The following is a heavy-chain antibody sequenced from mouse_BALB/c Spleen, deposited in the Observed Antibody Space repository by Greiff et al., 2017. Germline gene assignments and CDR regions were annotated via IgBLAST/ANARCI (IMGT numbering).Heavy chain of an antibody. D-gene: IGHD2-4*01. J-gene: IGHJ3*01. Sequence: QVQLQQSGPQLVRPGASVKISCKASGYSFTSYWMHWVKQRPGQGLEWIGMIDPSDSETRLNQKFKDKATLTVDKSSSTAYMQLSSPTSEDSAVYYCAREGDYDSWFAYWGQGTLVTVSA. CDR3: AREGDYDSWFAY. CDR2: IDPSDSET. V-gene: IGHV1S127*01. CDR1: GYSFTSYW.